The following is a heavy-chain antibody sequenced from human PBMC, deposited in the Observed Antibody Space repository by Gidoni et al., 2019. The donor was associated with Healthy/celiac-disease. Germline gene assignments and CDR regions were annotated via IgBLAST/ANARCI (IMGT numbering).Heavy chain of an antibody. J-gene: IGHJ4*02. D-gene: IGHD6-19*01. V-gene: IGHV1-69*06. CDR3: ARGDPYSSGWAPNKY. CDR2: IIPILGTA. CDR1: GGTFSSYA. Sequence: QVQLVQSGAEVKKPGSSVKVSCKASGGTFSSYAISWVRQAPGQGLEWMGGIIPILGTANYAKKFQGRVTITADKSTSTAYMELSSLRSEDTAVYYCARGDPYSSGWAPNKYWGQGTLVTVSS.